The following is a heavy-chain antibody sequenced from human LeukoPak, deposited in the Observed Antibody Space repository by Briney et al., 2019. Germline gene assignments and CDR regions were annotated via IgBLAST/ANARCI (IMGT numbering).Heavy chain of an antibody. Sequence: GASVKVSCKASGYTFSGYYMHWVRQAPGQGLEWMGWISPDSGGTDYAQRFQGRVTMTRDTSITTAYMDLSSLRSDDTAVYYCAIQPWGSGNNWYFDLWGRGTLVTVSS. V-gene: IGHV1-2*02. CDR1: GYTFSGYY. CDR3: AIQPWGSGNNWYFDL. CDR2: ISPDSGGT. J-gene: IGHJ2*01. D-gene: IGHD7-27*01.